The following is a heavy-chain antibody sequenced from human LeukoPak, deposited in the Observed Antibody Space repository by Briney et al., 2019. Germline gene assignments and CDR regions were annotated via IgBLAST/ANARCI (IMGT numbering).Heavy chain of an antibody. V-gene: IGHV4-38-2*01. CDR2: AYHSWIT. CDR3: ARFHTSYAFDN. CDR1: GYSITNDYY. J-gene: IGHJ3*02. D-gene: IGHD2-2*01. Sequence: PSETLSLTYVVSGYSITNDYYWAWIRQPPGKGLEWIGIAYHSWITFYNPSLKSRVTISIDTSKNQFSLNLNSVTAADAALYYCARFHTSYAFDNWGQGAMVTVSS.